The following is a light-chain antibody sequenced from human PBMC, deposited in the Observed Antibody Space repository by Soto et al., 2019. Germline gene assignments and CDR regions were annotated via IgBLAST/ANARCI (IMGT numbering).Light chain of an antibody. CDR1: QNIENY. CDR2: GAS. J-gene: IGKJ1*01. CDR3: QQSYTSPQT. Sequence: DIQMTQSHSPLSPFGGNRLTIPARAVQNIENYLNWYQQKPGKAPNPLIYGASSLRSGVPSRFSGSGSGTDFTLTISSLQPEDFATYYCQQSYTSPQTFGQGTKAEIK. V-gene: IGKV1-39*01.